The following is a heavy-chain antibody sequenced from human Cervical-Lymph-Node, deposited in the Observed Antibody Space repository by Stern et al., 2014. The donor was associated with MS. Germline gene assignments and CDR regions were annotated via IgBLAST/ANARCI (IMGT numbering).Heavy chain of an antibody. CDR2: IWYYGINP. Sequence: VQLLESGGGVVQPGRSLRLSCAASGFSFSRYAMHWVRQAPGKGLEWVALIWYYGINPYYADSVTGRFTISRDNFKNTLYLQMNSLRAEDTAVYYCASAYSSSHYYFDYWGQGTLVTVSS. D-gene: IGHD6-13*01. V-gene: IGHV3-33*01. J-gene: IGHJ4*02. CDR1: GFSFSRYA. CDR3: ASAYSSSHYYFDY.